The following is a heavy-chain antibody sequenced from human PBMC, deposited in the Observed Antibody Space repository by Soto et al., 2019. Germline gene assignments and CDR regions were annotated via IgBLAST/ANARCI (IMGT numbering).Heavy chain of an antibody. CDR1: GGSFSGYY. J-gene: IGHJ4*02. D-gene: IGHD3-16*02. CDR3: ARVRVWGSYRYTVDY. V-gene: IGHV4-34*01. Sequence: SETLSLTCAVYGGSFSGYYWSWIRQPPGKGLEWIGEINHSGSTNYNPSLKSRVTISVDTSKNQFSLKLSSVTAADTAVYYCARVRVWGSYRYTVDYWGQGTLVTVSS. CDR2: INHSGST.